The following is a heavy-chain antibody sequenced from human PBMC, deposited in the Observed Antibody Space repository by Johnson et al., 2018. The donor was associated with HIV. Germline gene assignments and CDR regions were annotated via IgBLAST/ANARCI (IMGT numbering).Heavy chain of an antibody. CDR3: ARGSQEMVTIWNAFDI. CDR2: ISYDEIDK. J-gene: IGHJ3*02. Sequence: QLVESGGGVVQPGRSLRLSCAASGFPFSSYAMHWVRQAPGKGLEWVAVISYDEIDKYYADSVTGRFTVSRDNSKNTLYLQMNSLRGEDTAVYYCARGSQEMVTIWNAFDIWGQGTMVSVSS. V-gene: IGHV3-30*03. CDR1: GFPFSSYA. D-gene: IGHD5-24*01.